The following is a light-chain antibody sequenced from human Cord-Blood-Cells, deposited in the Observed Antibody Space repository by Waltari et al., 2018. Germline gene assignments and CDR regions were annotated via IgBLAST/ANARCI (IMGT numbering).Light chain of an antibody. Sequence: DIHMTQSPSSLSASVGDRVTITCQASQYISNYLNWYQQKPGKAPKLLIYDASNLETGVPSRFSGSGSGTDFTFTISSLQPEDIATYYCQQYDNIHTFGQGTKLEIK. V-gene: IGKV1-33*01. CDR2: DAS. J-gene: IGKJ2*01. CDR1: QYISNY. CDR3: QQYDNIHT.